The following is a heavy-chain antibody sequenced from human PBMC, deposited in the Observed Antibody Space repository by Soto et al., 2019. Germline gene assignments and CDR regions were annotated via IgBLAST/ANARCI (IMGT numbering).Heavy chain of an antibody. D-gene: IGHD6-19*01. CDR1: GGSFSGYY. V-gene: IGHV4-34*01. CDR3: ARAPGWYYFEY. CDR2: INHSGST. J-gene: IGHJ4*02. Sequence: QVQLQQWGAGLLKPSETLSLTCAVYGGSFSGYYWSWIRQPPGKGLEWIGEINHSGSTNYNPSLKRRVTIAVDTSTNRFPLKLSSVTAANTAVYYWARAPGWYYFEYWGQGTLVTVSS.